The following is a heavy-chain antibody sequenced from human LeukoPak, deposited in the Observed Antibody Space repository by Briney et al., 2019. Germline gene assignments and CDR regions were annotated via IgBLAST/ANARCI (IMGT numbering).Heavy chain of an antibody. CDR1: GFTFNRFW. CDR2: IISDGSST. J-gene: IGHJ4*02. Sequence: GGSLRLSCAASGFTFNRFWMHWVRQAPGKGLVWVSRIISDGSSTYYADSVKGRFTISRDNSKNTLYLQMNSLRAEDTALYYCAKRDGYNSNPLKDWGQGTLVTVSS. V-gene: IGHV3-74*01. D-gene: IGHD5-24*01. CDR3: AKRDGYNSNPLKD.